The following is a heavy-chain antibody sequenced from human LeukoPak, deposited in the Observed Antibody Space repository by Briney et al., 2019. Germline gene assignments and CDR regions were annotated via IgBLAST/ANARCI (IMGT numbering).Heavy chain of an antibody. CDR3: ARGGCSGGSCYSDY. V-gene: IGHV4-30-4*01. Sequence: PSQTLSLTCTVSGGSISSGDYYWSWIRRPPGKGLEWIGYIYYSGSTYYNPSLKSRVTISVDTSKNQFSLKLSSVTAADTAVYYCARGGCSGGSCYSDYWGQGTLVTVSS. D-gene: IGHD2-15*01. CDR2: IYYSGST. J-gene: IGHJ4*02. CDR1: GGSISSGDYY.